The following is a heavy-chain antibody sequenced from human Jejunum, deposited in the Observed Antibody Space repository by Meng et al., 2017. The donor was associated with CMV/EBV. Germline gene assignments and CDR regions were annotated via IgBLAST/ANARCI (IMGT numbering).Heavy chain of an antibody. Sequence: SCAVSGFTFSAYWMSWARQVPGKELEWVANIRPDGSGKYYLDSVKGRFTISRDNSKNSVYLQMNNLTAEDTAMYYCGRGDPDYWGQGTLVTVSS. CDR3: GRGDPDY. V-gene: IGHV3-7*01. CDR2: IRPDGSGK. CDR1: GFTFSAYW. J-gene: IGHJ4*02.